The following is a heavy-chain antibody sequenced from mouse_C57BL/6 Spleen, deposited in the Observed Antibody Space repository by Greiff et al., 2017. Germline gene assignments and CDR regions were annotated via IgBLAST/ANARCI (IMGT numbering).Heavy chain of an antibody. CDR3: ARGGYEDYDVEYFDV. CDR2: IYPYNGVS. Sequence: EVQVVESGPELVKPGASVKISCKASGYSFTGYYMHWVKQSHGNILDWIGYIYPYNGVSSYNQKFKGKATLTVDKSSSTAYMELRSLTSEDSAVYYCARGGYEDYDVEYFDVWGTGTTVTVSS. J-gene: IGHJ1*03. CDR1: GYSFTGYY. D-gene: IGHD2-4*01. V-gene: IGHV1-31*01.